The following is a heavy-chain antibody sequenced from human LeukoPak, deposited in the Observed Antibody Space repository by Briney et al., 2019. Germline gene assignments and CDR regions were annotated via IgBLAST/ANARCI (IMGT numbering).Heavy chain of an antibody. J-gene: IGHJ5*02. V-gene: IGHV3-33*01. Sequence: GGSLRLSCAASGFTFSSYGMHWVRQAPGKGLEWVAVIWYDGSNKYYADCVKGRFTISRDNSKNTLYLQMNSLRAVDTAVYYCARALYEILTGPNWFDPWGQGTLVTVSS. CDR2: IWYDGSNK. D-gene: IGHD3-9*01. CDR3: ARALYEILTGPNWFDP. CDR1: GFTFSSYG.